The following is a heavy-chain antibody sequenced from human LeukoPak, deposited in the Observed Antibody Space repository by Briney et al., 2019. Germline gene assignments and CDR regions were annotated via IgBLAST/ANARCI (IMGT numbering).Heavy chain of an antibody. D-gene: IGHD3-3*01. CDR2: IYYSGST. V-gene: IGHV4-59*11. CDR3: ARVNYDFWSGYYSLDY. Sequence: PSETLSLTCTVSGGSISSHYWSWIRQPPGKGLEWIGYIYYSGSTNYNPSLKSRVTISVDTSKNQFSLKLSSVTAADTAVYYCARVNYDFWSGYYSLDYWGQGTLVTVSS. J-gene: IGHJ4*02. CDR1: GGSISSHY.